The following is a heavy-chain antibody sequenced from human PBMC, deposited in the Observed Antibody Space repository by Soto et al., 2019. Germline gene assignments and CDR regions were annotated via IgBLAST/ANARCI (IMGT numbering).Heavy chain of an antibody. CDR1: GDSISSYY. CDR3: ARVRSLEWLPNEQNYFDY. J-gene: IGHJ4*02. CDR2: FYYSGST. Sequence: QVQLQESGPGLVKPSETLSLTCSVSGDSISSYYWSWIRQPPGKGLEWLGYFYYSGSTNYNTSLKSRVTISVDTSKNQVSLKLTSVTAADTALYYCARVRSLEWLPNEQNYFDYWGQGTLVTVSS. V-gene: IGHV4-59*01. D-gene: IGHD3-3*01.